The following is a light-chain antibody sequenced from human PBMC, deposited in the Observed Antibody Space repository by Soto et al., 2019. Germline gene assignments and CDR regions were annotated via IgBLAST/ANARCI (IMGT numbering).Light chain of an antibody. V-gene: IGLV2-8*01. J-gene: IGLJ1*01. Sequence: QSVLTQPPSASGSPGQSVTISCTGTSSDVGGYNYVSRYQQHPGKAPKLMIYEVSKRPSGVPDRFSGSKSGNTASLTVSGLQAEDEADYYCSSYAGSAGVFGTGTKVTVL. CDR2: EVS. CDR1: SSDVGGYNY. CDR3: SSYAGSAGV.